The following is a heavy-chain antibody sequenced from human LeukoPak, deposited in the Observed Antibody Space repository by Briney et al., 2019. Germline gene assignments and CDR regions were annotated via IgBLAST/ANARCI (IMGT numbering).Heavy chain of an antibody. D-gene: IGHD5-24*01. CDR1: GDYVSTTKIY. CDR3: ARIAGLGRWLQFTH. CDR2: VYYGRST. J-gene: IGHJ1*01. V-gene: IGHV4-39*02. Sequence: SETLTLTCSVSGDYVSTTKIYWGWVRQPPGKGLEWIETVYYGRSTYYNPSLKSRVRISFDTTKNHFSLTLASVTAADTAVYYCARIAGLGRWLQFTHWGQGILVTVSS.